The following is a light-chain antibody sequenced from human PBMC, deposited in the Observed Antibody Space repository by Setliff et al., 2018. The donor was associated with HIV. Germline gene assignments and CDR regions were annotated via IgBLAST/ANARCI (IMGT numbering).Light chain of an antibody. V-gene: IGLV2-23*01. CDR2: EVS. CDR3: SSYARSSTLL. CDR1: TSDVGTYNL. Sequence: QSVLTQPASVSGSPGQSITISCTATTSDVGTYNLVSWHQQHPGKAPKFIIYEVSKRPSGVSNRFSGSKSGNTASLTISGLQAEDEADYYCSSYARSSTLLFGGGTKVTVL. J-gene: IGLJ2*01.